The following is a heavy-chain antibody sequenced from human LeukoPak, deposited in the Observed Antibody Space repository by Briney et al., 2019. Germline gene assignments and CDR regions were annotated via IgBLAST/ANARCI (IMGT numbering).Heavy chain of an antibody. J-gene: IGHJ4*02. V-gene: IGHV1-3*01. CDR2: INAGNGNT. Sequence: ASVKVSCKASGYTFTSYAMHWVRQAPGQRLEWMGWINAGNGNTKYSQKFQGRVTITRDTSASTAYMELSSLRSEDTAVYYCARGYSSDWYQGGFDYWGQGTLVTVSS. D-gene: IGHD6-19*01. CDR3: ARGYSSDWYQGGFDY. CDR1: GYTFTSYA.